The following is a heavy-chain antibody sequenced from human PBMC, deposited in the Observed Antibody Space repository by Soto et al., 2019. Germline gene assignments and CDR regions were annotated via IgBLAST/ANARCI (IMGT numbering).Heavy chain of an antibody. CDR1: GGTFSSYT. V-gene: IGHV1-69*02. Sequence: ASVKVSCKASGGTFSSYTISWVRQAPGQGLEWMGRIIPILGIANYAQKFQGRVTITADKSTSTAYMELSSLRSEDTAVYYCARRVMSSWVDDAFDIWGQGTMVTVSS. CDR2: IIPILGIA. J-gene: IGHJ3*02. CDR3: ARRVMSSWVDDAFDI. D-gene: IGHD6-13*01.